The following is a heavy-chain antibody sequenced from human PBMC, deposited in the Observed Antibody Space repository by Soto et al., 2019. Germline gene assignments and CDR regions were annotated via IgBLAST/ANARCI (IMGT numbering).Heavy chain of an antibody. CDR2: INDRGSI. V-gene: IGHV4-34*01. Sequence: QVQLQQWGAGPLRPLETLSLTCGVSGGSFSGYYWAWIRQSPGKGLEWIGEINDRGSINYNPSLKRLVSISVDTSKNHYSLNVRSVTAADTAVYYCARESHDILTGPPWVWYFDLWGRGTLVTVSS. J-gene: IGHJ2*01. D-gene: IGHD3-9*01. CDR1: GGSFSGYY. CDR3: ARESHDILTGPPWVWYFDL.